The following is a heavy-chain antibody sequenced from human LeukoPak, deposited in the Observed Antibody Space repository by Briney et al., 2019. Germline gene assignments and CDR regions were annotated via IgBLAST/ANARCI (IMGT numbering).Heavy chain of an antibody. CDR3: STGGGTHDY. CDR1: GFTVSNYY. J-gene: IGHJ4*02. D-gene: IGHD2-15*01. Sequence: PGGSLRLSCAASGFTVSNYYMSWVRKAPGKGLEWVGRIRSRSAGGTTDYGAPVKGRFTISRDDSKNTLYLQMNSLKTEDTAVYYCSTGGGTHDYWGQGTLVTVSS. CDR2: IRSRSAGGTT. V-gene: IGHV3-15*01.